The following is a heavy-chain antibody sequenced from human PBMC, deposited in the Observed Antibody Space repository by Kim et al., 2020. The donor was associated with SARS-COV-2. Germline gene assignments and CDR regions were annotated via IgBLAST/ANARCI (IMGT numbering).Heavy chain of an antibody. CDR3: ARGIGSSCQKSKSSSYFDY. Sequence: SETLSLTCAVYGGSFSGYYWSWIRQPPGKGLEWIGESNHSGSTNYNPSLKSRVTISVDTSKNQFSLKLSSVTAADTAVYYCARGIGSSCQKSKSSSYFDYWGQGTLVTVSS. D-gene: IGHD1-26*01. V-gene: IGHV4-34*01. CDR2: SNHSGST. CDR1: GGSFSGYY. J-gene: IGHJ4*02.